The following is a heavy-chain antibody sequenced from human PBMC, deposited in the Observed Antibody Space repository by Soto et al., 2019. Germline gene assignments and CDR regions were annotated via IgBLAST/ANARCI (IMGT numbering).Heavy chain of an antibody. CDR2: INTDGSQK. CDR1: GFTFNSYW. V-gene: IGHV3-7*01. CDR3: ARVSRRNTFDV. J-gene: IGHJ3*01. Sequence: GGSLRLSCAASGFTFNSYWMTWVRQAPGKGLEWVANINTDGSQKHSVDSVKGRFTFSGDNGKNSLYLQMSSLRVEDTAVYYCARVSRRNTFDVWGQGTMVTVSS.